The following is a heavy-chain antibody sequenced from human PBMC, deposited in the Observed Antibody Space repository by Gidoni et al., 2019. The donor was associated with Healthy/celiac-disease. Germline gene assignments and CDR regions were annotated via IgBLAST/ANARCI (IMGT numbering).Heavy chain of an antibody. CDR3: AIYYYGSGSYYRADAFDI. D-gene: IGHD3-10*01. CDR2: IYPGDSDT. V-gene: IGHV5-51*03. J-gene: IGHJ3*02. Sequence: EVQLVQSGAEVKKPGESLKISCKGSGYSFTSYWIGWVRQMPGKGLEWMGIIYPGDSDTRYSPSFQGQVTISADKSISTAYLQWSSLKASDTAMYYCAIYYYGSGSYYRADAFDIWGQGTMVTVSS. CDR1: GYSFTSYW.